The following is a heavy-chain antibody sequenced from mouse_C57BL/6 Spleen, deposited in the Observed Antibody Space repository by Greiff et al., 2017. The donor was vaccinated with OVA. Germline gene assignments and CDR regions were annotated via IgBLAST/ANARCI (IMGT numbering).Heavy chain of an antibody. CDR1: GYSITSGYY. J-gene: IGHJ1*03. V-gene: IGHV3-6*01. Sequence: ESGPGLVKPSQSLSLTCSVTGYSITSGYYWNWIRQFPGNKLEWMGYISYDGSNNYNPSLKNRISITRDTSKNQFFLKLNSVTTEDTATYYCARDQLHYYGSNWYFDVWGTGTTVTVSS. D-gene: IGHD1-1*01. CDR3: ARDQLHYYGSNWYFDV. CDR2: ISYDGSN.